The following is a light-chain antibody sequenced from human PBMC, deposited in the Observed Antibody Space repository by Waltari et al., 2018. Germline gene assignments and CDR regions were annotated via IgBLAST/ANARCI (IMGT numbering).Light chain of an antibody. V-gene: IGLV2-23*01. CDR2: EGS. Sequence: QSALTQPASVSGSPGQSITISCPGTTSAVGSYDLAPWYQHHPGKAPKLMIYEGSKRPSGVSNRFSGSKSGDTASLTISGLQAEDETDYYCCSYAGSGTWVFGGGTKLTVL. CDR3: CSYAGSGTWV. J-gene: IGLJ3*02. CDR1: TSAVGSYDL.